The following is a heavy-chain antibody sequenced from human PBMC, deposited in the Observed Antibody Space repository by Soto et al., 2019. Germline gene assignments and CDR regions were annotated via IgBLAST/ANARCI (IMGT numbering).Heavy chain of an antibody. V-gene: IGHV6-1*01. CDR1: GDSFSSNSAA. J-gene: IGHJ3*02. D-gene: IGHD5-12*01. CDR2: TYYRSKWYN. Sequence: PSQTLSLTCAISGDSFSSNSAAWNWIRQSPSRGLEWLGRTYYRSKWYNDYAVSVKSRITINPDTSKNQFSLQLNSVTPEDTAVYYCARDQVVATITSSAFDIWGQGTMVTVSS. CDR3: ARDQVVATITSSAFDI.